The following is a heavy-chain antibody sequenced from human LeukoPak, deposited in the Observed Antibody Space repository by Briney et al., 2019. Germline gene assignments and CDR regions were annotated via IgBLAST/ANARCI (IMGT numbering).Heavy chain of an antibody. D-gene: IGHD3-10*01. CDR3: ARGPGGSGSYSWVTDLGF. CDR2: INPSGGST. Sequence: ASVKVSCKAFGYTFTTYYIHWVRQAPGQGLEWMAMINPSGGSTNYAQKFQGRITMTRDTSTSTVYMELSSLRSEDTAVYYCARGPGGSGSYSWVTDLGFWGQGTLVTVSS. J-gene: IGHJ4*02. CDR1: GYTFTTYY. V-gene: IGHV1-46*01.